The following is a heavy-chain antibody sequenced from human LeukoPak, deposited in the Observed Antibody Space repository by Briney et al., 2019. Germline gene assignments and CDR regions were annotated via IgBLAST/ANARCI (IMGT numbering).Heavy chain of an antibody. J-gene: IGHJ4*02. CDR3: ARGKLLRSRLIWPGGDY. D-gene: IGHD3-16*01. CDR1: GGSISSSNW. CDR2: IYHSGST. Sequence: PSETLSLTCAVSGGSISSSNWWSWVRPPPGKGLEWIGEIYHSGSTNYNPSLKSRVTISVDKSKNQFSLKLSSVTAADTAVYYCARGKLLRSRLIWPGGDYWGQGTLVTVSS. V-gene: IGHV4-4*02.